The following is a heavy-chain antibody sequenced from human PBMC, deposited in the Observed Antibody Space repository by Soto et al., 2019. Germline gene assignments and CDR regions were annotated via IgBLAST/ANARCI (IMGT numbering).Heavy chain of an antibody. V-gene: IGHV3-33*01. D-gene: IGHD2-15*01. Sequence: QGQLVESGGGAVQPGRSLRLSCAASGFTFNNYGMHWVRQAPGKGPEWVAVIWSDGTAKFYADSVKGRFTISRDNSKNPLSLQMSSLRVECTAVYYCAITVVGGFTLDHWGQGTLVTVSS. CDR3: AITVVGGFTLDH. CDR2: IWSDGTAK. CDR1: GFTFNNYG. J-gene: IGHJ4*02.